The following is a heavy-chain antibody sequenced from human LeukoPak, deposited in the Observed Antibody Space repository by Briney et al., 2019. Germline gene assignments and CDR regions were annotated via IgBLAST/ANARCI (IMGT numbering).Heavy chain of an antibody. J-gene: IGHJ3*02. CDR3: AREAPNYYDFWSGQGAFDI. D-gene: IGHD3-3*01. CDR1: GYTLTELS. Sequence: ASVKVSCKVSGYTLTELSMHWMRQAPGKGLEWMGGFDPEDGETIYAQKFQGRVTMTEDTSTDTAYMELSSLRSDDTAVYYCAREAPNYYDFWSGQGAFDIWGQGTMVTVSS. CDR2: FDPEDGET. V-gene: IGHV1-24*01.